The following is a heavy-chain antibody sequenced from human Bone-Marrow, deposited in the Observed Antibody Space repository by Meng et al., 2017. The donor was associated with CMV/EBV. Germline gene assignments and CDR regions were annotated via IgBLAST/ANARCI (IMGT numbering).Heavy chain of an antibody. V-gene: IGHV1-2*02. J-gene: IGHJ6*02. D-gene: IGHD2-15*01. CDR2: INPNSGGT. Sequence: ASVKVSCKASGYTFTGYYMHWVRQAPGQGLEWMGWINPNSGGTNYAQKFQGRVTMTRDTSISTAYMELSRLRSEDTAVYYCARTCSGGSCYSGYGMDVWGQGTTVTVSS. CDR3: ARTCSGGSCYSGYGMDV. CDR1: GYTFTGYY.